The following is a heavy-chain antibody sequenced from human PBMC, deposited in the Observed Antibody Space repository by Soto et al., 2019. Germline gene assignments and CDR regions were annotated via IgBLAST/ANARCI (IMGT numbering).Heavy chain of an antibody. V-gene: IGHV4-30-2*01. Sequence: SETLSLTCAVSGGSIISDGYSWSWIRQPPGKGLQWIGHIYEGGNTYYTPSLESRVAISTDRSKNQFSLRLSSVTAADTAVYYCVRRSPEDAFDIWGQGTMVTVSS. J-gene: IGHJ3*02. CDR1: GGSIISDGYS. CDR2: IYEGGNT. CDR3: VRRSPEDAFDI.